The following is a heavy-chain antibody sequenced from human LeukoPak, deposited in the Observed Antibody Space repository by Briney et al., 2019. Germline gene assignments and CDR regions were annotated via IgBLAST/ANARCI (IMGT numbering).Heavy chain of an antibody. D-gene: IGHD1-26*01. J-gene: IGHJ4*02. CDR1: GFTFSSYG. CDR3: AGQPSGSYWYIDY. V-gene: IGHV3-7*01. CDR2: IKQDGSEK. Sequence: GGSLRLSCAASGFTFSSYGMHWVRQAPGKGLEWVANIKQDGSEKYYVDSVKGRFTISRDNAKNSLYLQMNSLRAEDTAVYYCAGQPSGSYWYIDYWGQGTLVTVSS.